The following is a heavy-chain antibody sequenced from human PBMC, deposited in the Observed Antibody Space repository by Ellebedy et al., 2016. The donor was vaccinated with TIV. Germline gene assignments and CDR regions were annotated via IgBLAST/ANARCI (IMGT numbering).Heavy chain of an antibody. CDR3: ARRAAVAGTGKGSHLDY. Sequence: MPSETLSLTCTVSGASISTYYWSWIRQPPGKGLEWIGYIYYSGATNYNPSLKSRVTIAVDTSQNQFSLKLTSVTSADMAFYYCARRAAVAGTGKGSHLDYWGQGILVTISS. D-gene: IGHD6-19*01. CDR1: GASISTYY. J-gene: IGHJ4*02. CDR2: IYYSGAT. V-gene: IGHV4-59*08.